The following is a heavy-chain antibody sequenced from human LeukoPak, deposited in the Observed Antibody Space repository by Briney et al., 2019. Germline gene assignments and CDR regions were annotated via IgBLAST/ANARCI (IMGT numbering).Heavy chain of an antibody. J-gene: IGHJ4*02. V-gene: IGHV4-59*04. Sequence: SETLSLTCTVSGGSISSYYWTWIRQPPAKGLEWIGFIYYSGGTYYNPSLKSRVTILVDTSKNQFSLKLTSVTAADTAVYYCGGAGDDDSWGQGALVTVSS. CDR2: IYYSGGT. CDR3: GGAGDDDS. D-gene: IGHD7-27*01. CDR1: GGSISSYY.